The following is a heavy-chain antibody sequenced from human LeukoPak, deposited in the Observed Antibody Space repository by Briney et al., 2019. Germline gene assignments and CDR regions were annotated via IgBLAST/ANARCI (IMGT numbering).Heavy chain of an antibody. J-gene: IGHJ1*01. V-gene: IGHV4-34*01. CDR3: ARESGSGSYYNIFQH. CDR1: GGSFSGYY. CDR2: INHSGST. Sequence: SETLSLTCAVYGGSFSGYYWSWTRQPPGKGLEWIGEINHSGSTNYNPSLKSRVTISVDTSKNQFSLKLSSVTAADTAVYYCARESGSGSYYNIFQHWGQGTLVTVSS. D-gene: IGHD3-10*01.